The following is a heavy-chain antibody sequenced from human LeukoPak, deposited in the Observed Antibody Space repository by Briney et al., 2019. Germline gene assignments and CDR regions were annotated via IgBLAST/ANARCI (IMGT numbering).Heavy chain of an antibody. CDR2: ISAYNGNT. Sequence: ASVKVSCKASGYTFTRYYIHWVRQAPGQGLEWMGWISAYNGNTNYAQKLQGRVTMTTDTSTSTAYMELRSLRSDDTAVYYCARDEGTVFDYWGQGTLVTVSS. CDR3: ARDEGTVFDY. D-gene: IGHD4-17*01. CDR1: GYTFTRYY. J-gene: IGHJ4*02. V-gene: IGHV1-18*04.